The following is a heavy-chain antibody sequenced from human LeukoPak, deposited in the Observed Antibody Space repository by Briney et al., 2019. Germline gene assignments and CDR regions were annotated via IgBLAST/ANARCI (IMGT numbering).Heavy chain of an antibody. Sequence: ASVKVSCKASGYTFTSYYMHWVRQAPGQGLEWMGIINPSGGATSYAQKFQGRVAMIGDTSTGTVYMQMSSLRIDDTAVYYCAGHSDLGSGSHYPYYYLMDVWGQGTTVTVSS. D-gene: IGHD3-10*01. V-gene: IGHV1-46*01. CDR2: INPSGGAT. CDR1: GYTFTSYY. J-gene: IGHJ6*02. CDR3: AGHSDLGSGSHYPYYYLMDV.